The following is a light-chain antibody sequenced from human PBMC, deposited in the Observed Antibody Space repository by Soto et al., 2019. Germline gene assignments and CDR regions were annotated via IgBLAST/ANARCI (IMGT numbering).Light chain of an antibody. CDR1: QSVSSS. CDR3: QQYNNWPGA. V-gene: IGKV3-15*01. Sequence: ELVLTQSPGTLSLSPGERATLSCRASQSVSSSLAWYQQKPGQAPRLLIYGASTRATGIPARFSGSGSGTEFTLSISSLQSEDFAVYYCQQYNNWPGAFGGGTKV. J-gene: IGKJ4*01. CDR2: GAS.